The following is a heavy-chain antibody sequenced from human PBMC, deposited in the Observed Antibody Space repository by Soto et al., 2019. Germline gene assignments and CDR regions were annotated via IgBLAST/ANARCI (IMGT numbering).Heavy chain of an antibody. J-gene: IGHJ3*02. CDR1: GFTFSNYG. CDR3: ARLYCSSPSCYSVGAFEI. D-gene: IGHD2-2*01. V-gene: IGHV3-33*01. CDR2: IWFDGSDK. Sequence: GGSLRLSCAASGFTFSNYGMHWVRQAPGKGLEWVALIWFDGSDKYYADSVKGRFTMSRDNSKNTVYLQMNSLRAEDTAMYYCARLYCSSPSCYSVGAFEIRGQGTMVTVSS.